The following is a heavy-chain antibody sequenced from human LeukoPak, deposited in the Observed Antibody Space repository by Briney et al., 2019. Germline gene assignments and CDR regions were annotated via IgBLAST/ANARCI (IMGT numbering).Heavy chain of an antibody. CDR1: GGSFSGYY. CDR2: INHSGST. Sequence: SETLSLTCAVYGGSFSGYYWSWIRQPPGKGLEWIGEINHSGSTNYNPSLKSRVTISVDTSKNQFSLKLSSVTAEDTAVYYCAREGRGYSYGYLYYYYGMDVWGQGTTVTVSS. V-gene: IGHV4-34*01. D-gene: IGHD5-18*01. J-gene: IGHJ6*02. CDR3: AREGRGYSYGYLYYYYGMDV.